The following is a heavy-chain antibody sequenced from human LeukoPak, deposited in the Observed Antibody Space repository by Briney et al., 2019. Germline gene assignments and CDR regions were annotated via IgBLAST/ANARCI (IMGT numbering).Heavy chain of an antibody. J-gene: IGHJ4*02. Sequence: GGSLRLSCAASGLTVSSNYMSWVRQAPGKGLEWVSAISGSGGSTYYADSVKGRFTISRDNSKNTLYLQMNSLRAEDTAVYYCAKTNTAMVTYFDYWGQGTLVTVSS. V-gene: IGHV3-23*01. D-gene: IGHD5-18*01. CDR3: AKTNTAMVTYFDY. CDR2: ISGSGGST. CDR1: GLTVSSNY.